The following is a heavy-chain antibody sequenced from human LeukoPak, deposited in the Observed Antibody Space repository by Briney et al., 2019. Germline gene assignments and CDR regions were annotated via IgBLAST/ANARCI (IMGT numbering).Heavy chain of an antibody. CDR2: ISGSGGST. Sequence: GGSLRLSCAASGFTFSSYAMSWVRQAPGKGLEWVSAISGSGGSTYYADSVKGRFTISRDNSKNTLYLQMSSLRAEDTAVYYCANPRPRSIRYFDWLSEGFDYWGQGTLVTASS. J-gene: IGHJ4*02. D-gene: IGHD3-9*01. CDR3: ANPRPRSIRYFDWLSEGFDY. V-gene: IGHV3-23*01. CDR1: GFTFSSYA.